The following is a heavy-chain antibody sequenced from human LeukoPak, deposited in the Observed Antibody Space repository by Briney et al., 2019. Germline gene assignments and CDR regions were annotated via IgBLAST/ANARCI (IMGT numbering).Heavy chain of an antibody. J-gene: IGHJ4*02. CDR3: AKDYIDSRYFDY. D-gene: IGHD2-21*01. Sequence: PGGSLRLSCAASGFTFSSYAMSWVRQAPGKGLEWVAVISYHGSNIYYADSVKGRFTISRDNSKNTLYLQMNSLRAEDTAVYYCAKDYIDSRYFDYWGQGTLVTVSS. CDR1: GFTFSSYA. CDR2: ISYHGSNI. V-gene: IGHV3-30*18.